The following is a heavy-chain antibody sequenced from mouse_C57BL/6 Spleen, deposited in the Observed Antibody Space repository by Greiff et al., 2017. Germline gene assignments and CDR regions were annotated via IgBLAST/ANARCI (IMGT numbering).Heavy chain of an antibody. Sequence: QVQLQQPGTELVKPGASVKLSCKASGYTFTSYWMHWVKQRPGQGLEWIGNINPSNGGTNYNEKFKSKATLTVDKSSSTAYMKLSSLTSEDSAVYKCARRDSSGYMDWFAYWGQRALVTVSA. CDR1: GYTFTSYW. J-gene: IGHJ3*01. D-gene: IGHD3-2*02. V-gene: IGHV1-53*01. CDR2: INPSNGGT. CDR3: ARRDSSGYMDWFAY.